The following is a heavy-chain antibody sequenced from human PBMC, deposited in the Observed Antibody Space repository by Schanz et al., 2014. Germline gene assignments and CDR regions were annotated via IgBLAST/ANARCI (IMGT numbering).Heavy chain of an antibody. CDR1: GFNFSSYS. CDR2: ISYDGSKK. Sequence: VQLVESGGGLVQPGGSLRLSCAASGFNFSSYSLNWVRQAPGKGLEWVGVISYDGSKKSYADSVKGRFTISRDNSKNTVYIQMNSLRAEDTAVYYCARGGPAYYFDDWGQGTLVTVSS. V-gene: IGHV3-33*08. J-gene: IGHJ4*02. CDR3: ARGGPAYYFDD.